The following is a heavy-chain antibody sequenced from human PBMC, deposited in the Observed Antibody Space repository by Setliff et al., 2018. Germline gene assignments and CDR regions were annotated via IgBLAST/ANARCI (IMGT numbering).Heavy chain of an antibody. V-gene: IGHV3-11*01. Sequence: PGESLKISCATSGFTFRDYSLTWVRQAPGKGLEWISYITSSGSTIYYADSVKGRFTISRDNAKNSLYLQMNSLRAEDTAMYYCVRPLEYWGQGTLVTVSS. D-gene: IGHD6-6*01. J-gene: IGHJ4*02. CDR2: ITSSGSTI. CDR1: GFTFRDYS. CDR3: VRPLEY.